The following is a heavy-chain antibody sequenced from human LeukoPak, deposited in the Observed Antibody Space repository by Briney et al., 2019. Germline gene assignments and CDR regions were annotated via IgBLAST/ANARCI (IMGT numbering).Heavy chain of an antibody. CDR1: GGSITSKSFY. V-gene: IGHV4-39*07. CDR2: IYYSGST. Sequence: SETLSLTCSVSGGSITSKSFYWGWIRQPPGKGLEWIGSIYYSGSTYSNPSLKSRVTISVDTSKNQFSLKLSSVTAADTAVYYCVRDPGRGAFDSRLDYWGQGTLVTVSS. J-gene: IGHJ4*02. CDR3: VRDPGRGAFDSRLDY. D-gene: IGHD3-10*01.